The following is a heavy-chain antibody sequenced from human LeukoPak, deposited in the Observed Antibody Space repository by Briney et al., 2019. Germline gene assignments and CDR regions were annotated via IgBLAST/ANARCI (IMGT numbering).Heavy chain of an antibody. CDR2: IYHSGST. D-gene: IGHD3-10*01. Sequence: PSETLSLTCAVSGGSISSSNWWSWVRQPPGKGLEWIGEIYHSGSTNYNPSLKSRVTISVDRSKNQFSLKLSSVTAADTAVYYCARALFAERGYYYGSGSYLDAFAIWGQGTMVTVSS. V-gene: IGHV4-4*02. J-gene: IGHJ3*02. CDR3: ARALFAERGYYYGSGSYLDAFAI. CDR1: GGSISSSNW.